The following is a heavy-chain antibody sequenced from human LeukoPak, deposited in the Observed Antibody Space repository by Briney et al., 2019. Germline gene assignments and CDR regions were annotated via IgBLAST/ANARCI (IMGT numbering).Heavy chain of an antibody. D-gene: IGHD3-22*01. CDR3: ARDWRYYDSSGYFDY. CDR1: GGSIGSYY. CDR2: IYYSGST. V-gene: IGHV4-59*01. J-gene: IGHJ4*02. Sequence: PSETLSLTCTVSGGSIGSYYWTWIRQPPGKGLEWIGYIYYSGSTKYNPSLKSRVTISVDTSKNQFFLRLTSATAAETAVYYCARDWRYYDSSGYFDYWGQGTLVTVSS.